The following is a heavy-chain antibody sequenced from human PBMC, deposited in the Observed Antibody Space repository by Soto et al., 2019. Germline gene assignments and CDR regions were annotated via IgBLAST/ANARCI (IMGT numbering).Heavy chain of an antibody. J-gene: IGHJ4*02. CDR2: VFGNGAGTP. V-gene: IGHV4-4*07. D-gene: IGHD2-15*01. CDR1: GGSFTGDY. Sequence: QVQLQESGPGLVRSSETLSLTCSVSGGSFTGDYWSWIRQPAGKGLQWIGRVFGNGAGTPIYNSLLKSRARRSEDPPKRQFSLTLTSVTAADTAVYYCARDLPPYGGRRSPPTGAFEDWGQGIMVTVSS. CDR3: ARDLPPYGGRRSPPTGAFED.